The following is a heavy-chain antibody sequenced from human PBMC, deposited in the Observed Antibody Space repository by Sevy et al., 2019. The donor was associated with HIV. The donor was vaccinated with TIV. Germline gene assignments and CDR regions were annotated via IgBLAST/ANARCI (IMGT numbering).Heavy chain of an antibody. J-gene: IGHJ4*02. V-gene: IGHV3-7*01. CDR3: VRAIGAAGSY. CDR1: GFSFSSYW. D-gene: IGHD6-13*01. CDR2: IKEDGSMI. Sequence: GGSLRLSCEASGFSFSSYWMSWVRQAPGKGLEWVANIKEDGSMIYYVDSVMGRFTISRDNAKNSVYLQMTSPRAEDAALYYCVRAIGAAGSYWGQGTLVTVSS.